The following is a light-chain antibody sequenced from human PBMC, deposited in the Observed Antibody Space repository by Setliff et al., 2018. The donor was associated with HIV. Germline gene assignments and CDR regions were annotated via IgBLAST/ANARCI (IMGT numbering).Light chain of an antibody. J-gene: IGLJ3*02. CDR1: SSDVGGYDY. CDR3: SSYTRSSTLV. V-gene: IGLV2-14*01. Sequence: QSVLTQPASVSGSPGQSITISCAGTSSDVGGYDYVSWYQQHPGKVPKLIIYEVNNRPSGVSDRFSGSKSGNMASLTISGLQAEDEAHYYCSSYTRSSTLVFGGGTKVTVL. CDR2: EVN.